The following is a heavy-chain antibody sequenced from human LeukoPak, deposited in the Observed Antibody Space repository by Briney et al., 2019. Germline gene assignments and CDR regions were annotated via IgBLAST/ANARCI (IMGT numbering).Heavy chain of an antibody. J-gene: IGHJ4*02. V-gene: IGHV1-2*06. CDR3: AISTSPYVIEVWTNGPLDY. Sequence: ASVKVSCKASGYTFTGYYMRWVRQAPGQGLEWMGRINPKSGGTNYAQEFQGRVTMTRDTSINTAYMELSRVRSDDTAVYYCAISTSPYVIEVWTNGPLDYWGQGTLVTVSS. CDR1: GYTFTGYY. CDR2: INPKSGGT. D-gene: IGHD3-22*01.